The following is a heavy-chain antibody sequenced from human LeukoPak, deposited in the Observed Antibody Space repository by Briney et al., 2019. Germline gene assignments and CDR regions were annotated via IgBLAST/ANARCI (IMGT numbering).Heavy chain of an antibody. V-gene: IGHV1-69*01. D-gene: IGHD3-10*01. CDR3: ARDFTAVRGVYNWFDP. J-gene: IGHJ5*02. CDR2: IIPIFGTA. CDR1: GGTFSSYA. Sequence: GSSVKVSCKASGGTFSSYAISWVRQAPGQGLEWMGGIIPIFGTANYAQKFQGRVTITADESTSTAYMELSSLRSEDTAVYYCARDFTAVRGVYNWFDPWGQGTLVTVSS.